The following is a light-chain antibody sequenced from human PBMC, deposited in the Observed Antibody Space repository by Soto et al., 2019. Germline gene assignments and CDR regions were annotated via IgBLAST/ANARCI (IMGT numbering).Light chain of an antibody. CDR1: QSISRW. Sequence: DIQMTQSPSTLSASVGDRVTITCRASQSISRWVAWYQQKPGKAPKLLIYDASSLESGVPSRFSGSGSGTEFTHTISSLQPDDFATYYCQQYNHYSTFGQGTKLEIK. CDR3: QQYNHYST. V-gene: IGKV1-5*01. J-gene: IGKJ2*01. CDR2: DAS.